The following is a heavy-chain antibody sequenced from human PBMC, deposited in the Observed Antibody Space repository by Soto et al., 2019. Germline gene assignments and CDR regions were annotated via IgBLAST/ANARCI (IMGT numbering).Heavy chain of an antibody. J-gene: IGHJ5*02. D-gene: IGHD2-21*02. CDR3: AREVVTAGGNNYFDP. CDR2: VYHTGDT. V-gene: IGHV4-4*02. Sequence: PSETLSLTXGVSGGTVASSHWWSWVRQSPGRGLEWIGNVYHTGDTNFNPSLQSRVTFSVDKSNNQLSLRLTSVTAADTAVYFCAREVVTAGGNNYFDPWGPGTLVTVSS. CDR1: GGTVASSHW.